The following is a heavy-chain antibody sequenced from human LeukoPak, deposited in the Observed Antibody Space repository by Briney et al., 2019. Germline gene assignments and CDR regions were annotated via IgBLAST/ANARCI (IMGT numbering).Heavy chain of an antibody. D-gene: IGHD6-6*01. Sequence: GGSLRLSCAASGFTFSSYAMSWVRQAPGKGLEWVSAISGSGDSTYYSDSVKGRFTISRDNSKNTLYLQMNSLRAEDTAVYYCAKDPEVSNFDYWGQGTLVTVSS. CDR3: AKDPEVSNFDY. V-gene: IGHV3-23*01. CDR1: GFTFSSYA. J-gene: IGHJ4*02. CDR2: ISGSGDST.